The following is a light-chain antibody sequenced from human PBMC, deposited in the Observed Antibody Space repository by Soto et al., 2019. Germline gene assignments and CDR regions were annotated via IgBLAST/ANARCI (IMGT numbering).Light chain of an antibody. Sequence: QSALTQPASVSGSPGQSITISCTGTSSDIGGYNFVSWYQHHPGKAPKPMIFEVSNRPSVVSNRFSGSKSGNTASLTISGLQPEDEADYYCCSYRSSITYTSSSTYVFVTGTKLTVL. CDR2: EVS. CDR1: SSDIGGYNF. CDR3: CSYRSSITYTSSSTYV. J-gene: IGLJ1*01. V-gene: IGLV2-14*01.